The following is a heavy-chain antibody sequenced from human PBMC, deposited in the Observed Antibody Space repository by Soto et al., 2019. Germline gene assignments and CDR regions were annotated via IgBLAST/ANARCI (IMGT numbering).Heavy chain of an antibody. V-gene: IGHV4-34*01. CDR2: XNHSGXT. Sequence: XXTLSLTCAVYRGSFIGYYWSWIRQPPGKGLEWTGEXNHSGXTNYNQSLKSRXTISVETSXKQFSLKVSSVTAEHTAVYYCARQAMTSNCFDPWGKGTLVTVYS. CDR1: RGSFIGYY. J-gene: IGHJ5*02. D-gene: IGHD4-17*01. CDR3: ARQAMTSNCFDP.